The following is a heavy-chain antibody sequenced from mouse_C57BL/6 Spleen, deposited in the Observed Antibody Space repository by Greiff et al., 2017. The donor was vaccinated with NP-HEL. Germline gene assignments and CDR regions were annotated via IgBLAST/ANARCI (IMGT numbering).Heavy chain of an antibody. CDR1: GFNIKDDY. CDR3: TSRTYYGSSYGY. J-gene: IGHJ2*01. D-gene: IGHD1-1*01. Sequence: VQLQQSGAELVRPGASVKLSCTASGFNIKDDYMHWVKQRPEQGLEWIGWIDPENGDTEYASKFQGKATITADTSSNTAYLQLSSLTSEDTAVYYCTSRTYYGSSYGYWGQGTTLTVSS. CDR2: IDPENGDT. V-gene: IGHV14-4*01.